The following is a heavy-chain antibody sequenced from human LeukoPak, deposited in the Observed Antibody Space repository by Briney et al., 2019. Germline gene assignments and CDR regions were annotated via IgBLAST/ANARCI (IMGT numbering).Heavy chain of an antibody. Sequence: ASVKVSCKASGGTFSSYAIRWVRHAPGQGLEWMGGIIPIFGTANYAQKFQGRVTITTDESTSTAYMELSSLRSEDTAVYYCARSLEVGYSYGPRFDYWGQGTLVTVSS. V-gene: IGHV1-69*05. CDR3: ARSLEVGYSYGPRFDY. D-gene: IGHD5-18*01. J-gene: IGHJ4*02. CDR1: GGTFSSYA. CDR2: IIPIFGTA.